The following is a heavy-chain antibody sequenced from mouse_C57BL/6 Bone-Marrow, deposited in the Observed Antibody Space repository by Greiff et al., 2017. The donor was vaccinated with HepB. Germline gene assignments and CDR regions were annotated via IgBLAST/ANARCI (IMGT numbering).Heavy chain of an antibody. CDR1: GFTFSDYY. CDR3: ARRSSYWYFDV. CDR2: ISNGGGST. J-gene: IGHJ1*03. V-gene: IGHV5-12*01. Sequence: EVKVVESGGGLVQPGGSLKLSCAASGFTFSDYYMYWVRQTPEKRLEWVAYISNGGGSTYYPDTVKGRFTISRDNAKNTLYLQMSRLKSEDTAMYYCARRSSYWYFDVWGTGTTVTVSS. D-gene: IGHD1-1*01.